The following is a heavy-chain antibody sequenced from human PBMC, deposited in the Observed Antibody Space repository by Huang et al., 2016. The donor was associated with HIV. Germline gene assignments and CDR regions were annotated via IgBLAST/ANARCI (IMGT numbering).Heavy chain of an antibody. J-gene: IGHJ5*02. V-gene: IGHV4-59*02. CDR3: VRDQGRLAVGGIDNWFDP. CDR1: GDSVSSHY. Sequence: QVRLQESGPGLVKPSETLSLSCTVSGDSVSSHYWGWIRHPPGKGLEWIGTVYDRGTTKYNPSLTSRITISVDTSKNGFSLNITSVIAADTAMYFCVRDQGRLAVGGIDNWFDPWGQGALVTVSS. D-gene: IGHD6-19*01. CDR2: VYDRGTT.